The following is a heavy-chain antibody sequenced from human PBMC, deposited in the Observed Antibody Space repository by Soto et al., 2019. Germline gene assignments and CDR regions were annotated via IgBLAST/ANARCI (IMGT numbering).Heavy chain of an antibody. Sequence: EVQLVESGGGLVQPGGSLRLSCAASGFTFSSYAMHWVRQDTGKGLEFVSAISGNGENTHYAISVRGRFTISRANSKNTLYLQMGCLSADDMAVYYCERGRSNRTGYSTVFDSWGHGTLVTVSS. D-gene: IGHD2-15*01. CDR2: ISGNGENT. J-gene: IGHJ4*01. CDR3: ERGRSNRTGYSTVFDS. V-gene: IGHV3-64*01. CDR1: GFTFSSYA.